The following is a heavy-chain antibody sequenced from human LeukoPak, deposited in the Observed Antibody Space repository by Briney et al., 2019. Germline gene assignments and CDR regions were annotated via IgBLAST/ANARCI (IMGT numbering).Heavy chain of an antibody. J-gene: IGHJ3*02. D-gene: IGHD3-22*01. Sequence: ASVKLSCTVSGYTLTELSMHWVRQAPGKGLEWMGGFGPEDGETFYAQKVQGRVTMTENTSTDTAYLELSSLRSEDTAVYYCATTSMIVPTDAAFDIWGQGTMVTVSS. V-gene: IGHV1-24*01. CDR3: ATTSMIVPTDAAFDI. CDR1: GYTLTELS. CDR2: FGPEDGET.